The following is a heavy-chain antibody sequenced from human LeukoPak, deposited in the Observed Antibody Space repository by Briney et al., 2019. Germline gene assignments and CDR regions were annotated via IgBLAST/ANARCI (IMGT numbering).Heavy chain of an antibody. CDR2: IYYSGST. Sequence: SETLSLTCTVSGGSISSYYWSWIRQPPGKGLEWIGYIYYSGSTNYNPSLKSRVTISVDTSKNQFSLKLSSVTAADTAVYYCARARYSYGYPYYYYYGMDVWGQGTTVTVSS. D-gene: IGHD5-18*01. CDR3: ARARYSYGYPYYYYYGMDV. V-gene: IGHV4-59*01. J-gene: IGHJ6*02. CDR1: GGSISSYY.